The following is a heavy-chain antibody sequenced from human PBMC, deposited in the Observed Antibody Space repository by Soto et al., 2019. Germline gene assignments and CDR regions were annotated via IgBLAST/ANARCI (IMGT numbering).Heavy chain of an antibody. J-gene: IGHJ6*02. CDR3: AKDTAGLRYFDWLPPYYYYGMDV. V-gene: IGHV3-30*18. CDR1: GFTFSSHG. CDR2: ISYDGSNK. D-gene: IGHD3-9*01. Sequence: GGSLRLSCAASGFTFSSHGMHWVRQAPGKGLEWVAVISYDGSNKYYADSVKGRFTISRDNSKNTLYLQMNSLRAEDTAVYYCAKDTAGLRYFDWLPPYYYYGMDVWGQGTTVTVSS.